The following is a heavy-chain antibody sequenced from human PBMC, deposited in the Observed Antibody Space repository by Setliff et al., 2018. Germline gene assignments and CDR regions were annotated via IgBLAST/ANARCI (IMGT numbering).Heavy chain of an antibody. CDR2: IYWDDDK. V-gene: IGHV2-5*02. CDR3: ARIPRPEEYYYDSSGVEAYYFDY. CDR1: GFSLSTSEVG. Sequence: SGPTLVNPTQTLTLTCTFSGFSLSTSEVGVGWIRQPPGKALEWLALIYWDDDKRYSPSLKSRLTITKDTSKNQVVLTMTNMDPVDTATYYCARIPRPEEYYYDSSGVEAYYFDYWGQGTLVTVSS. D-gene: IGHD3-22*01. J-gene: IGHJ4*02.